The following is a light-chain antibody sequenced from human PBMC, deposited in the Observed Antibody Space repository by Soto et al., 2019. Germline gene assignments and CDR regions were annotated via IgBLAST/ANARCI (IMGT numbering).Light chain of an antibody. CDR1: RGISSY. J-gene: IGKJ1*01. CDR3: QQYYSYPRV. Sequence: AIRMTQSPSSLSASTGDRVTITCRASRGISSYLAWYQQKPGKAPKLLIYAASTLQSGVPSRFSGSGSGTDFTLTISCLQSEDFATYYCQQYYSYPRVFGQGTKVEIK. CDR2: AAS. V-gene: IGKV1-8*01.